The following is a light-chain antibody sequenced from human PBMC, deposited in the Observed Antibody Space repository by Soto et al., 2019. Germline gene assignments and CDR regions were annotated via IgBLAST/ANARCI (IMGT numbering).Light chain of an antibody. CDR3: SSYAGSNSPYV. CDR2: EVI. J-gene: IGLJ1*01. Sequence: QSALTQPPSASGSPGQSVTISCTGTSSDVSGYNFVSWYQQHPGKAPKLLIYEVIKRPSGVPDRFSASRSGNTASLTVSGLQAEDEADYYCSSYAGSNSPYVFGTGTKVTV. V-gene: IGLV2-8*01. CDR1: SSDVSGYNF.